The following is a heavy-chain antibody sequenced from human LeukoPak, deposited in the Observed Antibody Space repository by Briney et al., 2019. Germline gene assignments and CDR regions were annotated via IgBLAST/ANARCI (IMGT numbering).Heavy chain of an antibody. CDR1: GFSFSSYS. D-gene: IGHD2/OR15-2a*01. J-gene: IGHJ4*02. Sequence: GGSLRLSCAASGFSFSSYSINWVRQAPGKGLEWVSYISGDGNAKHYTDSVKGRFTISRDNAKNALYLQMNSLRVEDTAVYFCARDYVYAFGYWGQGTQVTVSS. V-gene: IGHV3-48*01. CDR2: ISGDGNAK. CDR3: ARDYVYAFGY.